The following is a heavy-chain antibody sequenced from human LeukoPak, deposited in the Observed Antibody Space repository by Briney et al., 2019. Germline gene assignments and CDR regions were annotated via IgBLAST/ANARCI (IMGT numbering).Heavy chain of an antibody. CDR2: IYSGGST. CDR3: ARDRIAARGFFDY. Sequence: GGSLRLSCAASGFTVSSNYMSWVRQAPGKGLEWVSVIYSGGSTYYADSVKGRFTISRDNSKSTLYLQMNSLRAEDTAVYYCARDRIAARGFFDYWGQGTLVTVSS. J-gene: IGHJ4*02. D-gene: IGHD6-6*01. CDR1: GFTVSSNY. V-gene: IGHV3-66*01.